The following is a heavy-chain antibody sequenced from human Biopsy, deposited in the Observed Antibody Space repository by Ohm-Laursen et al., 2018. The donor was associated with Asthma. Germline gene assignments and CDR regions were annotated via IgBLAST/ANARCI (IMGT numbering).Heavy chain of an antibody. CDR3: AREVSTVDYSYYYFAMDV. D-gene: IGHD4-11*01. CDR2: IIPVFGTS. J-gene: IGHJ6*02. Sequence: GATVKISCKASGGTFSRYAISWVRQAPGQGLEWMGGIIPVFGTSSYAQKFQGRVTFTADGSTSSAYMELSSLTSEDSAVYYCAREVSTVDYSYYYFAMDVWGQGTTVTVSS. CDR1: GGTFSRYA. V-gene: IGHV1-69*13.